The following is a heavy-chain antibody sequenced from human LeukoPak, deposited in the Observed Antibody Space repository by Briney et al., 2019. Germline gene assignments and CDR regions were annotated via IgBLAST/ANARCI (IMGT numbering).Heavy chain of an antibody. CDR3: ARDHNPYSSGWYEVDY. CDR1: GYTFTSYG. J-gene: IGHJ4*02. Sequence: ASVKVSCKASGYTFTSYGISWVRQAPGQGPEWMGWISAYNGNTNYAQKLQGRVTMTTDTSTSTAYMELRSLRSDDTAVYYCARDHNPYSSGWYEVDYWGQGTLVTVSS. V-gene: IGHV1-18*01. CDR2: ISAYNGNT. D-gene: IGHD6-19*01.